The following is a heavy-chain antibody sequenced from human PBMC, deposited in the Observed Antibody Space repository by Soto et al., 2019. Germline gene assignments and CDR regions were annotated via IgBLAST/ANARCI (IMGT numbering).Heavy chain of an antibody. Sequence: GGSLRLSCAASGFTFSDYPMSWVRQAPGKGLEWVSAISHEGATKLYEDSVEGRFTVSRDNPMNTLYLQMNSLRAEDTATYYCAKRCMVGSTPGYFDHWGPGTLVTISS. CDR2: ISHEGATK. V-gene: IGHV3-23*01. CDR1: GFTFSDYP. D-gene: IGHD2-15*01. J-gene: IGHJ4*02. CDR3: AKRCMVGSTPGYFDH.